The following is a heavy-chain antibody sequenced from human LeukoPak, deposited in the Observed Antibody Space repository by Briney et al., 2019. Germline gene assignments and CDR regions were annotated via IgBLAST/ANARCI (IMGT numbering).Heavy chain of an antibody. CDR3: VREARGYHYTYFDY. V-gene: IGHV3-13*01. CDR2: VSSGFHA. J-gene: IGHJ4*02. Sequence: GGPLRLSCTASGFTLGSHDMHWVRQIPGQGLEWVAAVSSGFHAFFADSVQGRFTVSREDARNSLYLQMNSLRAGDTAVYYCVREARGYHYTYFDYWGQGTLDTVSS. CDR1: GFTLGSHD. D-gene: IGHD5-18*01.